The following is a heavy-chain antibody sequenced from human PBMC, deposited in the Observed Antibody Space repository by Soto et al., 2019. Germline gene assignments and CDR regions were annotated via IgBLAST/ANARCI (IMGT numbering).Heavy chain of an antibody. J-gene: IGHJ4*02. CDR2: ISESGGST. CDR3: AKRSPASSGRYSPLFDY. Sequence: GESLRLSCSASGVMFSDYAMSWVRQAPGKGLEGGSVISESGGSTHYADSGRGRFTVSRDNSKNSLALRMNSLREEDTAVDFRAKRSPASSGRYSPLFDYRGKRAPVTVSS. D-gene: IGHD6-25*01. CDR1: GVMFSDYA. V-gene: IGHV3-23*01.